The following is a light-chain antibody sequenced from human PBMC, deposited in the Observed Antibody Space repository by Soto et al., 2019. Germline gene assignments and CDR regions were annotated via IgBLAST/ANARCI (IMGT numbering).Light chain of an antibody. Sequence: IVMTQSPATLSVSPGERATLSCRASQSVSSSYLAWYQQKPGQAPRLLIYGASSRATGIPDRFSGSGSGTDFTLTISRLEPEDSAIYFCQQFDQWWTFGQGTKVDI. CDR2: GAS. V-gene: IGKV3-20*01. CDR3: QQFDQWWT. J-gene: IGKJ1*01. CDR1: QSVSSSY.